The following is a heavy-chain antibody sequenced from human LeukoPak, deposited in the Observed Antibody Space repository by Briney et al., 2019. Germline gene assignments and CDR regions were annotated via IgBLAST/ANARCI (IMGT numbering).Heavy chain of an antibody. CDR3: ARGVVAKEIYYSDY. CDR1: GGSISSGGYS. CDR2: IYHSGST. Sequence: SETLSLTCAVSGGSISSGGYSWSWIRQPPGKGLEWIGYIYHSGSTYYNPSLKSRVTISVDRSKNQFSLKLSSVTAADTAVYYCARGVVAKEIYYSDYWGQGTLVTVSS. J-gene: IGHJ4*02. D-gene: IGHD5-12*01. V-gene: IGHV4-30-2*01.